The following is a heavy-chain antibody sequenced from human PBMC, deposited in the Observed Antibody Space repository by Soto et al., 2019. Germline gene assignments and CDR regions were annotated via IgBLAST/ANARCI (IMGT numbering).Heavy chain of an antibody. J-gene: IGHJ4*02. CDR2: IYYSGST. V-gene: IGHV4-59*12. CDR3: AREPLT. Sequence: PXETXSLTCTVSGGSXXNXYWSWIRQPPGKGLEWIGYIYYSGSTNYNPSLKSRVTISVDTSKNQFSLKLSSVTAADTAVYCCAREPLTWGQGTLVTVSS. CDR1: GGSXXNXY.